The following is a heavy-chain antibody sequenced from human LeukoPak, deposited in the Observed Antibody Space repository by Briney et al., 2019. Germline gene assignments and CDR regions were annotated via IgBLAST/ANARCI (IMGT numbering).Heavy chain of an antibody. V-gene: IGHV3-7*01. CDR2: IKEDGSEK. Sequence: GGSLRLSCAASGFIFSSYWMSWVRQAPGKGLEWVANIKEDGSEKYYVDAVKGGFTISRDNAKNSLYLQPNSMRAEDTAVYYCARRALRYCSSTSCPAQYYGVDVWGKGTTVTVSS. J-gene: IGHJ6*04. CDR1: GFIFSSYW. D-gene: IGHD2-2*01. CDR3: ARRALRYCSSTSCPAQYYGVDV.